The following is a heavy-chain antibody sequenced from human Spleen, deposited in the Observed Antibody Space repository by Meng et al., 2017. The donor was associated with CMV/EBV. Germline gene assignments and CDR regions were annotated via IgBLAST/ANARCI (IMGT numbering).Heavy chain of an antibody. J-gene: IGHJ6*02. Sequence: ASVKVSCKASGYTFTAYYLHWVRQAPGQGPEWMGWINPSSGGTNYAQKFQGRVTMTRDTSISTVYMELSRLRSDDTAVYYCARDVIVVVPAAPGGYYYYGMDVWGQGTTVTVSS. D-gene: IGHD2-2*01. CDR2: INPSSGGT. V-gene: IGHV1-2*02. CDR3: ARDVIVVVPAAPGGYYYYGMDV. CDR1: GYTFTAYY.